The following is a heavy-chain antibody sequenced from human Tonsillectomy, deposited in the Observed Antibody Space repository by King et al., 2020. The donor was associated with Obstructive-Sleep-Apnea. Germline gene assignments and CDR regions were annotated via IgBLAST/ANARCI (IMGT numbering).Heavy chain of an antibody. J-gene: IGHJ6*02. V-gene: IGHV4-39*07. D-gene: IGHD3-3*01. CDR3: ARYHNPAGYDFWNGFGECYYCYGLDV. CDR1: GGSISSSNYY. Sequence: QLQESGPRLVKPSETLSLTCTVSGGSISSSNYYWVWIRQPPGKGLEWIGNIYYSGSTYYNPSLKSRVTISVDTSKNQFSLKLNSVTAADTAFYYCARYHNPAGYDFWNGFGECYYCYGLDVWGQGTTVTVSS. CDR2: IYYSGST.